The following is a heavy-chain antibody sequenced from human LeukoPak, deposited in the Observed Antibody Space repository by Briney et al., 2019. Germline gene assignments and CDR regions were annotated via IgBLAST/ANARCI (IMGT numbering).Heavy chain of an antibody. Sequence: PSETLSLTCTVSGGSISSYYWSWIRQPPGKGLEWIGYIYYSGSTNYNPSLKSRVTISVDTSKNQFSLKLSSVTAADTAVHYCAREARYCSSTSCWDYWGQGTLVTVSS. J-gene: IGHJ4*02. CDR2: IYYSGST. V-gene: IGHV4-59*01. CDR1: GGSISSYY. CDR3: AREARYCSSTSCWDY. D-gene: IGHD2-2*01.